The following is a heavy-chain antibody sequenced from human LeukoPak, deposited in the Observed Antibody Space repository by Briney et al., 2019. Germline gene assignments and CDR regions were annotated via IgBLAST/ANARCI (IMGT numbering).Heavy chain of an antibody. CDR3: ARDGPPVGYDFWSGYYGWNWFDP. CDR1: GGSISSGGYS. J-gene: IGHJ5*02. D-gene: IGHD3-3*01. V-gene: IGHV4-61*08. Sequence: SETLSLTCAVSGGSISSGGYSWSWIRQPPGKGLEWIGYIYYSGSTNYNPSLKSRVTISVDTSKNQFSLKLSSVTAADTAVYYCARDGPPVGYDFWSGYYGWNWFDPWGQGTLVTVSS. CDR2: IYYSGST.